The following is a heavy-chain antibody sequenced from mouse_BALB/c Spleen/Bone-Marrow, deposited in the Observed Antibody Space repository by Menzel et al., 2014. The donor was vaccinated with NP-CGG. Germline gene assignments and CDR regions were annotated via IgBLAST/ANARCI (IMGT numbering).Heavy chain of an antibody. Sequence: DVMLVESGGGLVQPGGSRKLSCAASGFTFSSFGMHWVRQAPEKGLERVAYISNGSSTIYYADTVKGRFTISRDNPKNTLFLQMTSLRSEDTAMYYCARKGAMITHYYAMDYWGQGTSVTVSS. CDR1: GFTFSSFG. D-gene: IGHD2-4*01. V-gene: IGHV5-17*02. CDR3: ARKGAMITHYYAMDY. J-gene: IGHJ4*01. CDR2: ISNGSSTI.